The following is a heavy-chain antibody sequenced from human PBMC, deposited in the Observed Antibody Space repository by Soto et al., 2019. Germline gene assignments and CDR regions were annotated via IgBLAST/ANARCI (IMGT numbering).Heavy chain of an antibody. CDR1: VGSFTSNNW. CDR2: IYRTGST. J-gene: IGHJ4*02. D-gene: IGHD1-7*01. V-gene: IGHV4-4*02. Sequence: PSETLSLTCAVSVGSFTSNNWWTWVRQPPGQGLEWIGEIYRTGSTNYNPSLKSRVTISLDKSENQFSLKVTPLTAADTAVYYCASRDPGTSVDYWGQGTLVTSPQ. CDR3: ASRDPGTSVDY.